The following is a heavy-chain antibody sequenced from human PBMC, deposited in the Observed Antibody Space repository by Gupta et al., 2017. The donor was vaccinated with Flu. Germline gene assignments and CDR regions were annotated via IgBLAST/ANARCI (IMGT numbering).Heavy chain of an antibody. CDR1: GFTVSSNY. V-gene: IGHV3-66*02. CDR3: ARVGYYYDSSGTTPGAFDI. Sequence: EVQLVESGGGLVQPGRSLRLSGAASGFTVSSNYMRWVRQAPGKGLEWVSVIYSGGSTYYADSVKGRFTISRDNSKNTLYLQMNSLRAGDTAVYYCARVGYYYDSSGTTPGAFDIWGQGTMVTVSS. CDR2: IYSGGST. D-gene: IGHD3-22*01. J-gene: IGHJ3*02.